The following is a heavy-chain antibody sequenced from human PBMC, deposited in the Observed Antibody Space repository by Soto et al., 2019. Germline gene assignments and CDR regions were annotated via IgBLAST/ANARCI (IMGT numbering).Heavy chain of an antibody. Sequence: EVQLLESGGGLVQPGGSLRLSCAASGFTFSSNAMSWVRQAPGKGLEWVSGISGSGGSTYYANPVKGGFTISRDNSKNTLSLQMHSLSAGDTAVYYSAKSAKSVYTTDGVCHHYLTYWSHGTPVAVCS. D-gene: IGHD2-8*01. CDR3: AKSAKSVYTTDGVCHHYLTY. J-gene: IGHJ4*01. CDR2: ISGSGGST. V-gene: IGHV3-23*01. CDR1: GFTFSSNA.